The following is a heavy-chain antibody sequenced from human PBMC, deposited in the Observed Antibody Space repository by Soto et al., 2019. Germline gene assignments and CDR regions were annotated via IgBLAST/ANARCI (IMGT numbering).Heavy chain of an antibody. CDR2: IYYSGST. V-gene: IGHV4-59*01. CDR3: ARSYGVRGFLGGYFDY. CDR1: GGSISSYY. Sequence: PSETLSLTCTVSGGSISSYYWSWIRQPPGKGLEWIGYIYYSGSTNYNPSLKSRVTISVDTSKNQFSLKLSSVTAADTAVYYCARSYGVRGFLGGYFDYWGQGTLATV. D-gene: IGHD3-10*01. J-gene: IGHJ4*02.